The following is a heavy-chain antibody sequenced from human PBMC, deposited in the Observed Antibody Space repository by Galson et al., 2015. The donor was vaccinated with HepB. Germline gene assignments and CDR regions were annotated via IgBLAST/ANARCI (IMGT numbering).Heavy chain of an antibody. D-gene: IGHD2/OR15-2a*01. CDR1: GFTFSNYY. V-gene: IGHV3-11*06. Sequence: SLRLSCAASGFTFSNYYMSWIRQAPGKGLEWVSYISSSSSYTNYADSVKGRFTISRDNAKNSLYLQMNSLRAEDTAVYYCARALTFFGGPDYSGQGTLVTASS. CDR2: ISSSSSYT. CDR3: ARALTFFGGPDY. J-gene: IGHJ4*02.